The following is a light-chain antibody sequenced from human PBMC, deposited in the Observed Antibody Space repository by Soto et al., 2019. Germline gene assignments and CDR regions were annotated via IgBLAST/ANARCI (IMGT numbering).Light chain of an antibody. CDR3: SSYTSSSTLA. CDR1: SSDVGGYNY. CDR2: AVT. V-gene: IGLV2-14*01. Sequence: QSALTQPASVSGSPGQSITISCTGTSSDVGGYNYVSWYQQHPGKAPKLVIYAVTNRPSGVSNRFSGSKSGNTASLTISGLQAEDEADYYCSSYTSSSTLAFGGGTKLTVL. J-gene: IGLJ2*01.